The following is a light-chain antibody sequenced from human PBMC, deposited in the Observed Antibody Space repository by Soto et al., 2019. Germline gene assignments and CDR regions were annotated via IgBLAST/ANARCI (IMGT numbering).Light chain of an antibody. V-gene: IGLV2-8*01. CDR3: NSYAGSYNSYYE. CDR2: EVS. J-gene: IGLJ1*01. CDR1: SSDVGGYNY. Sequence: QSVLTQPPSASGSPGQTVTISCTGSSSDVGGYNYVSWYQQHPGKAPKLIIFEVSKRPSGVPDRFSGSKSGNTASLTVSGLQAEVEADYYCNSYAGSYNSYYELGSGTKVNVL.